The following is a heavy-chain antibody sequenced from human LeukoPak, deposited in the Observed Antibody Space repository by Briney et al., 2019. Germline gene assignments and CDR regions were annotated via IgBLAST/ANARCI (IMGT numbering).Heavy chain of an antibody. D-gene: IGHD2-2*01. J-gene: IGHJ4*02. Sequence: GGSLRLSCAASGFTFSSYWMSWVRQAPGKGLEWVANIKQDGSEKYYVDSVKGRFTISRDNAKNSLYLQMNSLRAEDTAVYYCAKGHVGYQLLAYFDYWGQGTLVTVSS. CDR2: IKQDGSEK. V-gene: IGHV3-7*01. CDR1: GFTFSSYW. CDR3: AKGHVGYQLLAYFDY.